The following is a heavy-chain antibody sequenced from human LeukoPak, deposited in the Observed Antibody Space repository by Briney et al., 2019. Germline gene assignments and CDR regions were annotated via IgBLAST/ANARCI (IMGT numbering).Heavy chain of an antibody. D-gene: IGHD3-22*01. CDR1: GFAFSNYG. V-gene: IGHV3-23*01. J-gene: IGHJ3*02. CDR3: ARDQRRATMIVVVTPLDAFDI. CDR2: ISLSGSSP. Sequence: GGSLRLSCAASGFAFSNYGMSWVRQAPGKGLEWVSGISLSGSSPDYADSVKGRFTISRDNAKNSLYLQMNSLRAEDTAVYYCARDQRRATMIVVVTPLDAFDIWDQGTMVTVSS.